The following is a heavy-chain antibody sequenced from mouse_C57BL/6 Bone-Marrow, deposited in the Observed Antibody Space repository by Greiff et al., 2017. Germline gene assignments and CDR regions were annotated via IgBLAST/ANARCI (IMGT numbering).Heavy chain of an antibody. J-gene: IGHJ3*01. CDR2: IWSGGST. D-gene: IGHD2-4*01. CDR3: ASHYDCSY. CDR1: GFSLTSYG. Sequence: QVQLQQSGPGLLQPSQSLSITCTVSGFSLTSYGVHWVRQSPGKGLEWLGVIWSGGSTDYNAAFISRLSISKDNSKSQVFFKMNSLQADDTAIYYCASHYDCSYWGQGTLVTVSA. V-gene: IGHV2-2*01.